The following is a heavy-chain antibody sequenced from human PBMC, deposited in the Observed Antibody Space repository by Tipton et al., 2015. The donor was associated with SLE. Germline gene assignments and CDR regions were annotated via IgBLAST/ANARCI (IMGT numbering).Heavy chain of an antibody. CDR3: ARRFMIVGARLDP. CDR2: INHSGST. CDR1: GGSFSGYY. J-gene: IGHJ5*02. D-gene: IGHD1-26*01. Sequence: TLSLTCNVYGGSFSGYYWSWIRQPPGKGLEWIGRINHSGSTNYKSSLKSRAIISADTSKNQFSLKLSSVTAADTAVYYCARRFMIVGARLDPWGQGTLVTVSS. V-gene: IGHV4-34*01.